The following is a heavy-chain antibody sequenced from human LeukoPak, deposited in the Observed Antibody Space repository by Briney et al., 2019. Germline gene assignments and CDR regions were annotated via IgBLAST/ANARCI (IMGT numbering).Heavy chain of an antibody. J-gene: IGHJ4*02. V-gene: IGHV3-9*01. CDR2: ISWNSGSI. CDR1: GFTFDDYA. Sequence: GGSLRLSCAASGFTFDDYAMHWVRQAPGKGLEWVSGISWNSGSIGYADSVKGRFTISRDNAKNSLYLQMNSLRAEDTALYYCAKDFGSHYDSSGQGFDYWGQGTLVTVSS. D-gene: IGHD3-22*01. CDR3: AKDFGSHYDSSGQGFDY.